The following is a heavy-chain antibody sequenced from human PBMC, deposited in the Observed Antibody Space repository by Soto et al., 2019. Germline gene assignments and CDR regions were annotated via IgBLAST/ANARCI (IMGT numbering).Heavy chain of an antibody. Sequence: ASVKVSCKASGYTFTSYYMHWMRQAPGQGLEWMGIINPSGGSTSYAQKFRGRVTMTRDTSTSTVYMELSSLRSEDTAVYYCARDRTERYFDWSSAFDYWGQGTQVTVSS. D-gene: IGHD3-9*01. J-gene: IGHJ4*02. CDR2: INPSGGST. CDR3: ARDRTERYFDWSSAFDY. V-gene: IGHV1-46*01. CDR1: GYTFTSYY.